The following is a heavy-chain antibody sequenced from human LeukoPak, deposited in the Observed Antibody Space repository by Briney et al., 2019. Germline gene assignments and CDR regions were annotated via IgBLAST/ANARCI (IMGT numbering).Heavy chain of an antibody. J-gene: IGHJ6*02. CDR3: AKDVVAYYGMDV. D-gene: IGHD2-15*01. CDR2: ISWNSGSI. CDR1: GFTLDDYA. V-gene: IGHV3-9*01. Sequence: GRSLRLSCAASGFTLDDYAMHWVRQAPGKGLEWVSGISWNSGSIGYADSVKGRFTISRDKAKNSLYLQMNSLRAEDTALYYCAKDVVAYYGMDVWGQGTTVTVSS.